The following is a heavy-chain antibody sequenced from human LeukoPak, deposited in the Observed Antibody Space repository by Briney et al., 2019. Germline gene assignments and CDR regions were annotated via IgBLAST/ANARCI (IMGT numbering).Heavy chain of an antibody. CDR2: ISSSSSTI. D-gene: IGHD2-15*01. Sequence: PGGSLRLSCAASGFTFSSYSMNWVRQAPGKGLEWVSSISSSSSTIYYADSVKGRFTISRDNAKNSLYLQMNSLRAEDTAVYYCARDSGGRGWFDPWGQGTLVTVSS. CDR3: ARDSGGRGWFDP. CDR1: GFTFSSYS. J-gene: IGHJ5*02. V-gene: IGHV3-48*01.